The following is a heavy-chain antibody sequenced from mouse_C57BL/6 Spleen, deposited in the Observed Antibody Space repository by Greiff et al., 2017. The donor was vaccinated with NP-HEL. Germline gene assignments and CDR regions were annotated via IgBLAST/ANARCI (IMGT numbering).Heavy chain of an antibody. CDR2: IHPSDSVT. CDR3: VITTVVATPFGY. Sequence: VQLQQPGAELVKPGASVKVSCKASGYTFTSYWMHWVKQRPGQGLEWIGRIHPSDSVTNYNQKFTGKATLPVDKSSITAYMQLSSLTSEDSAVYYCVITTVVATPFGYWGQGTLVTVSA. J-gene: IGHJ3*01. CDR1: GYTFTSYW. V-gene: IGHV1-74*01. D-gene: IGHD1-1*01.